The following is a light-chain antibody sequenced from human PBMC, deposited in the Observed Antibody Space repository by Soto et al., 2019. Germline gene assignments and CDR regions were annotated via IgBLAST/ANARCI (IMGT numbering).Light chain of an antibody. CDR2: DAS. CDR3: QQYDNLPIT. CDR1: QDIYNY. Sequence: DIQMNQSPSSLSASVGDRVTITCQASQDIYNYLNWYQQKPGKAPKLLICDASNLETGVPSRFSGSGSGTDFTFTISSLQPEDIATYYCQQYDNLPITFGQGTRLDIK. V-gene: IGKV1-33*01. J-gene: IGKJ5*01.